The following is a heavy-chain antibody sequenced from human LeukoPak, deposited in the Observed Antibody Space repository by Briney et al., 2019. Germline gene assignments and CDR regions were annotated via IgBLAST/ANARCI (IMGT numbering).Heavy chain of an antibody. CDR1: GYTFTGYY. CDR2: INPNSGGT. D-gene: IGHD3-22*01. CDR3: ASLAFDYYDSSGCEL. J-gene: IGHJ4*02. Sequence: GASVKVSRKASGYTFTGYYMHWVRQAPGQGLEWMGRINPNSGGTNYAQKFQGRVTMTRDTSISTAYMELSRLRSDDTAVYYCASLAFDYYDSSGCELWGQGTLVTVSS. V-gene: IGHV1-2*06.